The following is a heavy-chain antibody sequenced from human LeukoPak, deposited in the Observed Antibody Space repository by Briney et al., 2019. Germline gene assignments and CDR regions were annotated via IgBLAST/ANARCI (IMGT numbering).Heavy chain of an antibody. J-gene: IGHJ3*02. Sequence: GGSLRLSCAASGFTVGSNYMSWVRQAPGKGLEWVSIIYSGGSTYYADSVKGRFTISRDNSKNTLYLQMNSLRAEDTAVYYCARVGLPDAFDIWGQGTMVTVSS. CDR1: GFTVGSNY. CDR2: IYSGGST. V-gene: IGHV3-66*01. D-gene: IGHD3/OR15-3a*01. CDR3: ARVGLPDAFDI.